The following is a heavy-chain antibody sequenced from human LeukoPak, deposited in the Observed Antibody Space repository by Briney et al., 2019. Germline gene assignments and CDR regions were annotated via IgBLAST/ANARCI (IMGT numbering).Heavy chain of an antibody. CDR3: ARVEEGIAAAGTLYYFDY. Sequence: SQTLSLTCTVSGGSISSGGYYWSWIRQPPGKGLEWIGEINHSGSTNYNPSLKSRVTISVDTSKNQFSLKLSSVTAADTAVYYCARVEEGIAAAGTLYYFDYWGQGTLVTVSS. J-gene: IGHJ4*02. V-gene: IGHV4-30-2*01. CDR2: INHSGST. D-gene: IGHD6-13*01. CDR1: GGSISSGGYY.